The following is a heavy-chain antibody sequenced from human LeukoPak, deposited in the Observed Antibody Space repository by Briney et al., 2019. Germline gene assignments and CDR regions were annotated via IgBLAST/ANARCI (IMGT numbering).Heavy chain of an antibody. D-gene: IGHD1-26*01. CDR3: AKVGTWELQRVFEN. V-gene: IGHV3-7*01. J-gene: IGHJ4*02. CDR1: GFTFSDYW. Sequence: GGSLRLSCAASGFTFSDYWMTWVRQVPGKGLEWVAHVGRDGSENNYVDSVEGRSTISRDNAKKSLDLEMNSLRVEDTALYYCAKVGTWELQRVFENWGQGTLVTVSS. CDR2: VGRDGSEN.